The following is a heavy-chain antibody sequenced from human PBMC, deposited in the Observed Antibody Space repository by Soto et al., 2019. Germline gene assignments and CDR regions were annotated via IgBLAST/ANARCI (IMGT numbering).Heavy chain of an antibody. D-gene: IGHD1-26*01. Sequence: GGSLRLSCAASGFTFSSFAMSWVRQAPGKGLDWVSAISGSGGSTYSADSVKGRFTISRDNSKNTLYLQMSSLRAEDTAVYYCAKDQTPSGSYYAPSDDAFDIWGQGTMVTVSS. J-gene: IGHJ3*02. CDR1: GFTFSSFA. CDR2: ISGSGGST. CDR3: AKDQTPSGSYYAPSDDAFDI. V-gene: IGHV3-23*01.